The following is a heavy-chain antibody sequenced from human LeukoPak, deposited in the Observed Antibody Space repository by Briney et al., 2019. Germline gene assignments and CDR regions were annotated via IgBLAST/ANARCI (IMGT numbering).Heavy chain of an antibody. Sequence: GGSLRLSCAASGFTFSSYAMNWVRQAPGKGLEWVSAISGSGGSTYYADPVKGRFTISRDNSKNTLYLQMNSLRAEDTAVYYCAKTPNWNDFSTFDIWGQGTMVTVSS. CDR1: GFTFSSYA. V-gene: IGHV3-23*01. CDR3: AKTPNWNDFSTFDI. J-gene: IGHJ3*02. CDR2: ISGSGGST. D-gene: IGHD1-1*01.